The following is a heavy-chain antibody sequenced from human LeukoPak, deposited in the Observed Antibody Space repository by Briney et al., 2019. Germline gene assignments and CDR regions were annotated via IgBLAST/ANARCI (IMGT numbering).Heavy chain of an antibody. D-gene: IGHD1-26*01. CDR1: GGSISNYY. J-gene: IGHJ4*02. CDR2: IYSSGKT. Sequence: SETLSLTCTVSGGSISNYYWNWIRQPPGRGLEWIGYIYSSGKTDYNPSVKSRVTISVDTSKDEFSLKLNSVTAADTAVYYCTRHSWNPLGRGGYFDYWGQGALVTVSS. V-gene: IGHV4-4*09. CDR3: TRHSWNPLGRGGYFDY.